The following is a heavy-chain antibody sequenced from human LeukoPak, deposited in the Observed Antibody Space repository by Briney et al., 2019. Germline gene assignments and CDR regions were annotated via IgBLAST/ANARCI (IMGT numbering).Heavy chain of an antibody. CDR3: ARDPRRSITIFGRDRRWFDP. D-gene: IGHD3-3*01. J-gene: IGHJ5*02. CDR1: GYTFTSYG. CDR2: ISAYNGNT. V-gene: IGHV1-18*01. Sequence: ASVKVSCKASGYTFTSYGISWVRQAPGQGLEWMGWISAYNGNTNYAQKLQGRVTMTTDTSTSTAYMELRSLRSDDTAVYYCARDPRRSITIFGRDRRWFDPWGQGTLVTVSS.